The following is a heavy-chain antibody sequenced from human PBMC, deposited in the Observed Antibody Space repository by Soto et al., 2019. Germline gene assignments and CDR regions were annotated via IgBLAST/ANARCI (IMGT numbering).Heavy chain of an antibody. Sequence: ASVKVSCKASGYTFTSYGISWVRQAPGQGLEWMGWISAYNGNTNYAQKLQGRVTMTTDTSTSTAYMELRSLRPDDTAVYYCARDTPRQYYDILTGYYGFDPWGQGTLVTVSS. D-gene: IGHD3-9*01. V-gene: IGHV1-18*01. J-gene: IGHJ5*02. CDR3: ARDTPRQYYDILTGYYGFDP. CDR1: GYTFTSYG. CDR2: ISAYNGNT.